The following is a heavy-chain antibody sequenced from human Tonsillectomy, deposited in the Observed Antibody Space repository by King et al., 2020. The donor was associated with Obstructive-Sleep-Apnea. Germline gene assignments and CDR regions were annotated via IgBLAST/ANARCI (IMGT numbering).Heavy chain of an antibody. V-gene: IGHV3-49*03. CDR3: SRGSPLTYYYDSSGLDY. Sequence: DVQLVESGGGLVQPGRSLRLSCTASGFTFGDYAMSWFRQAPGKGLEGVGFIRSRNYGVTTEYAASVKGRFTISRDDSKSFVYLQMNSLKTEDTAVYYCSRGSPLTYYYDSSGLDYWGQGTLVTVSS. CDR2: IRSRNYGVTT. D-gene: IGHD3-22*01. CDR1: GFTFGDYA. J-gene: IGHJ4*02.